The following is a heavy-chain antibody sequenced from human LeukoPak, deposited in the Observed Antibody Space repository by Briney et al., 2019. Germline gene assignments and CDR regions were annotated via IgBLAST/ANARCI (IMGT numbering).Heavy chain of an antibody. CDR2: ISGYNGIT. Sequence: ASVKVSCKASGYTFISYGISWVRQAPGQGLEWMGWISGYNGITSYAQKLEGRVTMTTDTSTTTAYMELRSLRSDDTAVYYCARDLWASPDYGDYSDYWGQGTLVTVSS. CDR3: ARDLWASPDYGDYSDY. CDR1: GYTFISYG. J-gene: IGHJ4*02. D-gene: IGHD4-17*01. V-gene: IGHV1-18*01.